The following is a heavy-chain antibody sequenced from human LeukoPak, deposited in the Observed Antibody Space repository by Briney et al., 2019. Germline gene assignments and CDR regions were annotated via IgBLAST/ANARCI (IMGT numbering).Heavy chain of an antibody. D-gene: IGHD6-13*01. J-gene: IGHJ4*02. Sequence: PGGALLLSCAASGFPFSSYSMNRGRQAPGKGVEGVLYLSSSSSTIYYADSGKGRFTISRDNAKNSLYLQMNSLRAEDTAVYYCARALVAAARNFDYWGQGTLVTVSS. CDR3: ARALVAAARNFDY. CDR1: GFPFSSYS. V-gene: IGHV3-48*01. CDR2: LSSSSSTI.